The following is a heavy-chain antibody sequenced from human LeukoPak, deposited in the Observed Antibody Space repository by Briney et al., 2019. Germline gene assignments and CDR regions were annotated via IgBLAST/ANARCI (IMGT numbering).Heavy chain of an antibody. CDR2: IFADGGD. V-gene: IGHV3-23*01. CDR3: AKGPNGDYVGAFDF. D-gene: IGHD4-17*01. J-gene: IGHJ3*01. CDR1: RFTFSSYA. Sequence: GGSLRLSCAASRFTFSSYAMIWVRQAPGKGLEWVSAIFADGGDRYADSVKGRFTISRDNSKNTLYLQMNSLTAEDTAVYYCAKGPNGDYVGAFDFWGQGTMVTVSS.